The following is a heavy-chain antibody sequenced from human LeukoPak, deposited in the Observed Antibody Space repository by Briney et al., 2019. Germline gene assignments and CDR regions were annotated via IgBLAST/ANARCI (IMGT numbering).Heavy chain of an antibody. CDR2: LSSDSIHI. CDR1: GFTFSSYS. Sequence: GGSLRLSCAASGFTFSSYSMNWVRQAPGEGLEWVSSLSSDSIHIYYADSLKGRFTISRDNAKNSLFLQMNSLRAEDTAMYYCVAEVHCSGGSCYCFDYWGRGTLVTVSS. J-gene: IGHJ4*02. V-gene: IGHV3-21*01. CDR3: VAEVHCSGGSCYCFDY. D-gene: IGHD2-15*01.